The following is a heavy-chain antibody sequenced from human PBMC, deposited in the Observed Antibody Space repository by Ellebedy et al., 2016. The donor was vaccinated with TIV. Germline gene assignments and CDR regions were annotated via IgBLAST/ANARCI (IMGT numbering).Heavy chain of an antibody. Sequence: SVKVSXXASGGTFSSYAISWVRQAPGQGLEWMGRIIPILGIANYAQKFQGRVTITADKSTSTAYMELSSLRSEDTAVYYCARDRGMVRGDNFDYWGQGTLVTVSS. D-gene: IGHD3-10*01. J-gene: IGHJ4*02. CDR1: GGTFSSYA. CDR2: IIPILGIA. CDR3: ARDRGMVRGDNFDY. V-gene: IGHV1-69*04.